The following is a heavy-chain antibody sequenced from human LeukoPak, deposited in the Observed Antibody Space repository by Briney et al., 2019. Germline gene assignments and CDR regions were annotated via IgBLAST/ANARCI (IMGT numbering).Heavy chain of an antibody. Sequence: PGGSLRLSCAASGFTFSSYDMHWVRQATGKGLEWVSAIGTAGDTYYPGSVKGRFTISRDNAKNSLYLQMNSLRAEDTALYYCARASYYYDSSGYYYAHYYYYYMDVWGKGTTVTVSS. J-gene: IGHJ6*03. CDR3: ARASYYYDSSGYYYAHYYYYYMDV. CDR2: IGTAGDT. CDR1: GFTFSSYD. D-gene: IGHD3-22*01. V-gene: IGHV3-13*01.